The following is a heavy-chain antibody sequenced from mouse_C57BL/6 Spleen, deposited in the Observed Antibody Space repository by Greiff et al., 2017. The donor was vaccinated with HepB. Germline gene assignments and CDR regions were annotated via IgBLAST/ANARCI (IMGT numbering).Heavy chain of an antibody. CDR1: GYTFTSYW. J-gene: IGHJ4*01. V-gene: IGHV1-72*01. D-gene: IGHD2-5*01. CDR2: IDPNSGGT. CDR3: ASSYYSNYGDAMDY. Sequence: VQLQQPGAELVKPGASVKLSCKASGYTFTSYWMHWVKQRPGRGLEWIGRIDPNSGGTKYNEKFKSKATLTVDQPSSTAYMQLSSLTSEDSAVYDCASSYYSNYGDAMDYWGQGTSVTVSS.